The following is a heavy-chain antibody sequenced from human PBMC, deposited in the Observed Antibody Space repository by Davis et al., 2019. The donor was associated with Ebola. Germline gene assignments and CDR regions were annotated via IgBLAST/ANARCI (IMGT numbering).Heavy chain of an antibody. CDR3: ARDSSGQLWPDTGWFDP. V-gene: IGHV1-69*04. D-gene: IGHD5-18*01. Sequence: SVKVSCKASGYTFTSYGISWVRQAPGQGLEWMGRIIPILGIANYAQKFQGRVTITADKSTSTAYMELSSLRSEDTAVYYCARDSSGQLWPDTGWFDPWGQGTLVTVSS. CDR1: GYTFTSYG. CDR2: IIPILGIA. J-gene: IGHJ5*02.